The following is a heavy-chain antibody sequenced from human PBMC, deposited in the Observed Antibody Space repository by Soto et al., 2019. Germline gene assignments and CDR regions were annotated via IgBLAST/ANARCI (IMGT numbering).Heavy chain of an antibody. J-gene: IGHJ4*02. V-gene: IGHV3-33*01. CDR2: IWYDGSNK. CDR1: GFTFSSYG. D-gene: IGHD5-12*01. Sequence: GGSLRLSCAASGFTFSSYGMHWVRQAPGKGLEWVAVIWYDGSNKEYADSVKGRFTISRDNSKNTLYLQMNSLRAEDTGVYYCAREAGWLQLLSWGQGTLVTVSS. CDR3: AREAGWLQLLS.